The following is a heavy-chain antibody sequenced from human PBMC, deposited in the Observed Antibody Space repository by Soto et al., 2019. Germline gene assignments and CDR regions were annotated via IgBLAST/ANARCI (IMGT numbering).Heavy chain of an antibody. V-gene: IGHV3-23*01. D-gene: IGHD3-16*01. J-gene: IGHJ4*02. CDR1: GFSFNNYA. Sequence: EVPLRQSGGGVVQPGGSLRHSCVASGFSFNNYAMTWVRQAPGKGLEWVSGISGSGDGTYYADSVKDRFSVSRDKSTSTVHLQMSSLRVEDTAVYYCAKDKGLRGSSYFGDWGQGALVIVSS. CDR3: AKDKGLRGSSYFGD. CDR2: ISGSGDGT.